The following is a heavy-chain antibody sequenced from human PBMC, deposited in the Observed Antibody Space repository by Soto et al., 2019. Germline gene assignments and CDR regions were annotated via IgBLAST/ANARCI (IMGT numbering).Heavy chain of an antibody. CDR2: IYYSGST. J-gene: IGHJ1*01. D-gene: IGHD4-17*01. CDR1: GGSISSYY. Sequence: PSETLSLTCTVSGGSISSYYWSWIRQPPGKGLEWIGYIYYSGSTNYNPSLKSRVTISVDTSKNQFSLKLTSVTAADTAVYYCARSYGDYFKFFQHWGQGTLVTVSS. V-gene: IGHV4-59*01. CDR3: ARSYGDYFKFFQH.